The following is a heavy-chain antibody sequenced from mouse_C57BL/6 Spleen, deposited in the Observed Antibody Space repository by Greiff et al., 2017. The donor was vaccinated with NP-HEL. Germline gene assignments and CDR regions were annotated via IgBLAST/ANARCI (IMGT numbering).Heavy chain of an antibody. V-gene: IGHV1-26*01. CDR1: GYTFTDYY. J-gene: IGHJ3*01. CDR3: ARDYSSFY. D-gene: IGHD2-5*01. CDR2: INPNNGGT. Sequence: EVQLQQSGPELVKPGASVKISCKASGYTFTDYYMNWVKQSHGKSLEWIGDINPNNGGTSYTQTFKGKATLTVDKSSSTAYMELRSLTSEDSAVYYCARDYSSFYWGQGTLVTVSA.